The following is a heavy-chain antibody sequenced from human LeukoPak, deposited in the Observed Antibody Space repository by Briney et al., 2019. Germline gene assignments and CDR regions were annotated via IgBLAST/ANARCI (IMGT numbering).Heavy chain of an antibody. V-gene: IGHV1-69*05. D-gene: IGHD3-22*01. Sequence: ASVKVSCKASVPTFTSYAINWVRQAPGQGLEWMGGFIPTFGSPTYAQNFQGRVTFTTDESTYTAYMELSNLRSDDTAVFYCAGFFYDSSGAAFDIWGQGTMVTVSS. CDR3: AGFFYDSSGAAFDI. CDR2: FIPTFGSP. J-gene: IGHJ3*02. CDR1: VPTFTSYA.